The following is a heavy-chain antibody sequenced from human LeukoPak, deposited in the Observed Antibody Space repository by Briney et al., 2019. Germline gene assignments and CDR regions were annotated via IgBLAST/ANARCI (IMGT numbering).Heavy chain of an antibody. CDR1: GGSISSYY. Sequence: PSETLSLTCTVSGGSISSYYWSWIRQPPGKGLGWIGYIYYSGSTNYNPSLKSRVTISIDTSKNQFSLKLSSVTAADTAVYYCGRRRGDGYSDIWGQGTMVTV. CDR2: IYYSGST. J-gene: IGHJ3*02. CDR3: GRRRGDGYSDI. D-gene: IGHD5-24*01. V-gene: IGHV4-59*08.